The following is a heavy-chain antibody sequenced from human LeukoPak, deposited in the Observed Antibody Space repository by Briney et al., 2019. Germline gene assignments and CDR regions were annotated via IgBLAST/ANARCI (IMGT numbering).Heavy chain of an antibody. CDR3: ARPQDHGGNVENFDI. Sequence: ASVKVSCKASGYTFTAYCIHWVRQAPGQGLEWMGWINPNSGGTNYALKFRGRVTMTRDTSISTASMELSRLRSDDTVVYYCARPQDHGGNVENFDIWGQGTMVTVSS. J-gene: IGHJ3*02. V-gene: IGHV1-2*02. D-gene: IGHD4-23*01. CDR2: INPNSGGT. CDR1: GYTFTAYC.